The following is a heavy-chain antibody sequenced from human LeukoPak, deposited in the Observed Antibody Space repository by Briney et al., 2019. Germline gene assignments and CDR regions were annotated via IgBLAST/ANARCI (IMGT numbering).Heavy chain of an antibody. CDR1: GFTFSNYN. CDR3: AKATPSGVSWGNYYFDY. D-gene: IGHD7-27*01. Sequence: QPGGSLRLSCAASGFTFSNYNMHWVRQAPGKGLECISYVSSSSSTIYNADSVKGRFTISRDNAKNSLFLQMNSLRAEDMALYYCAKATPSGVSWGNYYFDYWGQGTLVTVSS. CDR2: VSSSSSTI. J-gene: IGHJ4*02. V-gene: IGHV3-48*01.